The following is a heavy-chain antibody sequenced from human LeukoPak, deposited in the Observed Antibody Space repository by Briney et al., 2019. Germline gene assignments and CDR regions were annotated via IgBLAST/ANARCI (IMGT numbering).Heavy chain of an antibody. CDR1: GGSISSYF. D-gene: IGHD6-6*01. V-gene: IGHV4-4*07. Sequence: SETLSLTCTVSGGSISSYFWSWIRQPAGKGLEWIGRIYASGSTNYNPSLKSRVTMSVDTSKNQFSLKLTSVAAADTAVYYCAREYSSSSGKNAFDIWGQGTMVTVSS. CDR2: IYASGST. J-gene: IGHJ3*02. CDR3: AREYSSSSGKNAFDI.